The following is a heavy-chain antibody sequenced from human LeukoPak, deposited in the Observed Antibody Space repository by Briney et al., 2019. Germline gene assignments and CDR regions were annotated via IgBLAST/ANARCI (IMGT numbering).Heavy chain of an antibody. CDR1: GYSFTSYW. CDR2: IDPRDSYT. V-gene: IGHV5-10-1*01. Sequence: GESLRISCKGSGYSFTSYWISWVRQMPGKGLEWMGRIDPRDSYTNYSPSFQGHVTIPADRSISTAYLQWSSLKASDTAIYYCALLMTLFDPWGQGTLVTVSS. J-gene: IGHJ5*02. CDR3: ALLMTLFDP.